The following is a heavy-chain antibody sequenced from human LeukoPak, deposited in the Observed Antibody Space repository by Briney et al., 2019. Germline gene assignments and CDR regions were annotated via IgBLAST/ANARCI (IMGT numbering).Heavy chain of an antibody. J-gene: IGHJ4*02. V-gene: IGHV4-59*01. CDR3: ARGYGGYFDH. D-gene: IGHD4-23*01. CDR2: IYYSGST. Sequence: SETLSLTXTVSGGSISSYYWSWIRQPPGKGLEWIGYIYYSGSTNYNPSLKSRVTISVDTSKNQFSLKLSSVTAADTAVYYCARGYGGYFDHWGQGTLVTVSS. CDR1: GGSISSYY.